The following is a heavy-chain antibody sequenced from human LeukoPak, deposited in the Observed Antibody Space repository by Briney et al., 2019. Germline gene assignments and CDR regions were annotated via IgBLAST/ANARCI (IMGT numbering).Heavy chain of an antibody. CDR1: GFTFSSSTFGSYT. D-gene: IGHD4-11*01. CDR2: ISSTGTYI. J-gene: IGHJ4*02. V-gene: IGHV3-21*01. CDR3: ARDLDYSTGFDY. Sequence: GESLRLSCATSGFTFSSSTFGSYTMNWVRQAPGKGLEWVSSISSTGTYIYYTDSVKGRFTISRDIANSLLYLQMNSLRADDTAVYYCARDLDYSTGFDYWGQGTLFTVSS.